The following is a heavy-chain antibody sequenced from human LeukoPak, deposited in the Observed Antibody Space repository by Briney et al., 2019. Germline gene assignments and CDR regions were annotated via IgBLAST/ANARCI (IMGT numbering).Heavy chain of an antibody. CDR3: AREDAGWDWFDP. V-gene: IGHV3-74*01. D-gene: IGHD6-19*01. Sequence: GGSLRLSCAASGFTFSSYWMLWVRQAPGKGLVWVSRINSDGSSTSCADSVKGRFIISRDNAMNTLYLQMNSLRAEDTALYYCAREDAGWDWFDPWGQGTLVTVSS. J-gene: IGHJ5*02. CDR1: GFTFSSYW. CDR2: INSDGSST.